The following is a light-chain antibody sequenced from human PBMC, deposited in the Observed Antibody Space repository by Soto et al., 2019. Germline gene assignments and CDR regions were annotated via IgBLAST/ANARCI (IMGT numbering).Light chain of an antibody. J-gene: IGKJ5*01. CDR1: QSVSSSY. CDR2: GAS. V-gene: IGKV3-20*01. Sequence: EIVLTQSPGTLSLSPGERATLSCRASQSVSSSYLAWYQQQPGQAPRLLIYGASSRATGIPDRFSGRGSGTDFTLTSSRLAPEDFAVYYCQQYGSSPLITFGQGTRLEIK. CDR3: QQYGSSPLIT.